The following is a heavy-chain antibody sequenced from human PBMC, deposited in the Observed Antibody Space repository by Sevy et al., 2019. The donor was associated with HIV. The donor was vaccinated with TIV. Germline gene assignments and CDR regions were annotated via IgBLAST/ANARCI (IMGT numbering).Heavy chain of an antibody. V-gene: IGHV3-15*01. CDR3: TTMGYHCGSDI. CDR1: GFSFCNAW. D-gene: IGHD3-10*01. CDR2: IKSKTDGGTI. Sequence: GGSLRLSCAASGFSFCNAWMSWVRQAPGKGLEWVGRIKSKTDGGTIDYAAPVKGRLNISRDDSKNTLYLQMNSLKTDDTGVYYCTTMGYHCGSDIWGQGTMVTVSS. J-gene: IGHJ3*02.